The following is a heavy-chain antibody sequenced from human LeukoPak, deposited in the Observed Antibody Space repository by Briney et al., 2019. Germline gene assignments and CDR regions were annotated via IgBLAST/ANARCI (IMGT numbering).Heavy chain of an antibody. Sequence: GASVKVSCKASGYXFTGYYIHWVRQAPGQGLEWMGWINPNSGGTNYAQKFQGRVTMTRDTSISTAYMELSRLTSDDAAVYYCARDGAVAGTAYPEYWGQGTLVTVSS. CDR3: ARDGAVAGTAYPEY. V-gene: IGHV1-2*02. D-gene: IGHD6-19*01. CDR1: GYXFTGYY. CDR2: INPNSGGT. J-gene: IGHJ4*02.